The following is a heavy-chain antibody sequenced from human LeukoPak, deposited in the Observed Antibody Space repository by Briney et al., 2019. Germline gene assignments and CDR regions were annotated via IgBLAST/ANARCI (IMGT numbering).Heavy chain of an antibody. CDR2: INHSGST. D-gene: IGHD1-7*01. CDR3: ARDTLGELELPSGAFDI. Sequence: SETLSLTCAVYGGSFSGYYWSWIRQPPGKGLEWIGEINHSGSTNYNPSLKSRVTISVDTSKNQLSLKLSSVTAADTAVYYCARDTLGELELPSGAFDIWGQGTMVTVSS. V-gene: IGHV4-34*01. J-gene: IGHJ3*02. CDR1: GGSFSGYY.